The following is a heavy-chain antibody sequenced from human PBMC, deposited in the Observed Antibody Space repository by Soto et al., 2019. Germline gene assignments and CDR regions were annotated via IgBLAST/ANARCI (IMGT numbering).Heavy chain of an antibody. Sequence: TSETLSLTCTVSGGSISSSSYYWGWIRQPPGKGLEWIGSIYYSGSTYYNPSLKSRVTISVDTSKNQFSLKLSSVTAADTAVYYCARHYQKEWLFHTRYYYYGMDVWGQGTTVTVSS. CDR2: IYYSGST. CDR3: ARHYQKEWLFHTRYYYYGMDV. CDR1: GGSISSSSYY. V-gene: IGHV4-39*01. J-gene: IGHJ6*02. D-gene: IGHD3-3*01.